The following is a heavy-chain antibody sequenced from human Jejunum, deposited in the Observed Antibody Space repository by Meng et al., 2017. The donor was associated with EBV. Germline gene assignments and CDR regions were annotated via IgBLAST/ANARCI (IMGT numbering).Heavy chain of an antibody. D-gene: IGHD3-22*01. CDR3: AREARSSGYHPGIGP. CDR2: INHSGST. J-gene: IGHJ5*02. Sequence: PQGAAVLLTPSETLSLTCAWYGGFFSGYYWSWIRQPPGKGLEWIGEINHSGSTNYNPSLKSRVTISVDTSKNQFSLKLSSVTAADTAVYYCAREARSSGYHPGIGPWGQGTLVTVSS. CDR1: GGFFSGYY. V-gene: IGHV4-34*01.